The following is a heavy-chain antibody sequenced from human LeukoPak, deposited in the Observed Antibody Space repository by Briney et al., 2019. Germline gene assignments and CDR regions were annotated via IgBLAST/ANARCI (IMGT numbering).Heavy chain of an antibody. CDR3: ARVDSRTAQFDY. V-gene: IGHV3-66*01. Sequence: GGSLILSCAVSGFNVSSNYLNWVRQAPGKGPEWVSVIYSGGSTYYADSVKGRFTISRDNSKNTLYLQMNSLRAEDTAVYHCARVDSRTAQFDYWGQGTLVTVSS. D-gene: IGHD6-13*01. CDR2: IYSGGST. J-gene: IGHJ4*02. CDR1: GFNVSSNY.